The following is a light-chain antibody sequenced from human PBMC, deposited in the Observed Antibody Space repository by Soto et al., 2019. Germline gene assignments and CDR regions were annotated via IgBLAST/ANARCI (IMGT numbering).Light chain of an antibody. V-gene: IGKV1D-12*01. CDR3: QQSETFHAT. CDR2: AAS. CDR1: QGIRSW. Sequence: DIQMTQSPSSVSASVGDRVTITCRASQGIRSWLAWYQQRPGKAPKLLISAASSLQSAVPSRFSGSGSGTDFTLTISSLQPDDFATYYCQQSETFHATFGGGTKVEIK. J-gene: IGKJ4*01.